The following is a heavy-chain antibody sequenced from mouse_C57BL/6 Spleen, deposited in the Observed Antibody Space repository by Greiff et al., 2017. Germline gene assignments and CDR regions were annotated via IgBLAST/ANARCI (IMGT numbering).Heavy chain of an antibody. V-gene: IGHV1-9*01. CDR2: ILPGSGST. CDR3: ARAPRLLRYYFDY. CDR1: GYTFTGYW. J-gene: IGHJ2*01. Sequence: QVQLQQSGAELMKPGASVKLSCQATGYTFTGYWIEWVKQRPGHGLEWIGEILPGSGSTNYPEKFKGKATFTADTSSNTAYMQLSSLTTEDSAIYYCARAPRLLRYYFDYWGQGTTLTVSS. D-gene: IGHD1-1*01.